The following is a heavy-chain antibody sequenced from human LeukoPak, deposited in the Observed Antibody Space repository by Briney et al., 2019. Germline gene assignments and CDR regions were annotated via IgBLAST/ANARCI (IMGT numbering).Heavy chain of an antibody. V-gene: IGHV3-74*03. CDR1: GFTFSTYW. CDR2: TSPDGSST. D-gene: IGHD5-24*01. J-gene: IGHJ4*02. Sequence: GGSLRLSCAACGFTFSTYWMHWVRQAPGKGLVWVSRTSPDGSSTTYADSVKGRFSVSRDNAKNTLYLQMNSLRVDDTAVYYCATGRPRDGYNIDYWGQGTLVTVSS. CDR3: ATGRPRDGYNIDY.